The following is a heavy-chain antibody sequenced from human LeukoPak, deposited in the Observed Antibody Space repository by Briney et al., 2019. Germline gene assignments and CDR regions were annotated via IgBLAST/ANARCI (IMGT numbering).Heavy chain of an antibody. CDR3: TVDSPLIVVSGVSG. J-gene: IGHJ4*02. CDR1: GFTFANAW. V-gene: IGHV3-15*05. Sequence: PGRSLRLSCRASGFTFANAWMTWVRQAPGKGLEWVGRIKARDDGETVDYAAVVKGRFTISRDDLNHTVYLHMTSLRTEDTAVYFCTVDSPLIVVSGVSGWGQGTLVTVSS. CDR2: IKARDDGETV. D-gene: IGHD2-15*01.